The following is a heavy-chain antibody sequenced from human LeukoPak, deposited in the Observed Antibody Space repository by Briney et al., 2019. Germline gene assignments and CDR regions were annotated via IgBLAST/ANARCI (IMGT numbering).Heavy chain of an antibody. J-gene: IGHJ6*02. CDR3: TTGSPAAGEKWWVIYYYGMDV. CDR1: GFTFSNAW. CDR2: IKSKTDGGTT. D-gene: IGHD6-13*01. V-gene: IGHV3-15*01. Sequence: GGSLRLSCAASGFTFSNAWMSGVRQAPGKGLEWVGRIKSKTDGGTTDYAAPVKGRFTISRDDSKNTLYLQMNSLKTADTAVYYCTTGSPAAGEKWWVIYYYGMDVWGQGTTVTVSS.